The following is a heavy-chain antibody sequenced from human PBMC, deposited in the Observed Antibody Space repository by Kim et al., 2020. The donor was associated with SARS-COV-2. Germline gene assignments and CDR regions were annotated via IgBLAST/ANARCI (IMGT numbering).Heavy chain of an antibody. J-gene: IGHJ4*02. CDR2: IYSGGST. CDR3: ARLSGAIIFDY. CDR1: GFTVSSNY. D-gene: IGHD3-10*01. V-gene: IGHV3-53*04. Sequence: GGSLRLSCTASGFTVSSNYMSWVRQAPGKGLEWVSVIYSGGSTYYADSVKGRFTISRHNSKNTLYLQMNSLRAEDTAVYYCARLSGAIIFDYWGQGTLVTVSS.